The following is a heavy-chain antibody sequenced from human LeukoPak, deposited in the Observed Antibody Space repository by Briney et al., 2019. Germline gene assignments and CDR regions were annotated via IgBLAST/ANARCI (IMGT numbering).Heavy chain of an antibody. Sequence: HTGGSLRLSCAASGFSFDDYPMHWVRQAPGKGLEWVSLINEDGGKTFYADSVRGRFTISRDNSKNSLYLQMNSLRTEDAALYYCAKEIDTLGTNAFDIWGQGTIVTVSS. V-gene: IGHV3-43*02. CDR1: GFSFDDYP. CDR3: AKEIDTLGTNAFDI. D-gene: IGHD2-15*01. CDR2: INEDGGKT. J-gene: IGHJ3*02.